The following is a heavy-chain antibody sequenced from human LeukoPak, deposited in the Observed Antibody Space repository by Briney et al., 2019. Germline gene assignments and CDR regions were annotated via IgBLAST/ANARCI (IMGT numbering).Heavy chain of an antibody. V-gene: IGHV3-30*02. D-gene: IGHD3-3*01. J-gene: IGHJ4*02. CDR3: AKDKRFLEWLSPGY. CDR1: GFTFSNYG. Sequence: GGSLRLSCAASGFTFSNYGMHWVRQAPGKGLEWVAFIRYYGSNTYYADSVKGRFTISRDNSKNTLYLQMNSLRAEDTAVYYCAKDKRFLEWLSPGYWGQGTLVTVSS. CDR2: IRYYGSNT.